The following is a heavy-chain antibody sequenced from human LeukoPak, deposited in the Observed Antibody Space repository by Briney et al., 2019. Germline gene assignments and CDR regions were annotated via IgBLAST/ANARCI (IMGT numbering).Heavy chain of an antibody. Sequence: GGSLRLSCAASGFTFSSYGMHWVRQAPGKGLEWVAFIRYDGSNKYYADSVKGRFTISRDNSKNTLYLQMNSLRAEDTAVYYCAKEHLRNGDYFDYWGQGTLVTVSS. V-gene: IGHV3-30*02. CDR1: GFTFSSYG. D-gene: IGHD1-1*01. CDR2: IRYDGSNK. J-gene: IGHJ4*02. CDR3: AKEHLRNGDYFDY.